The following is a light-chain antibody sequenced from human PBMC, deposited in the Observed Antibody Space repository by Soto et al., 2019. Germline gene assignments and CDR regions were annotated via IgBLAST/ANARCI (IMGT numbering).Light chain of an antibody. V-gene: IGKV3-20*01. Sequence: EIVLTQSPGTLSLSPGXRATLSCRASQSVSNNYLSWYQQKPCQSPRLLIYAASNRTSGIPDRFSGSGSGTDFTLTPSRLETADFAVYYGQQYGSAGTFGKGTKV. CDR1: QSVSNNY. J-gene: IGKJ1*01. CDR2: AAS. CDR3: QQYGSAGT.